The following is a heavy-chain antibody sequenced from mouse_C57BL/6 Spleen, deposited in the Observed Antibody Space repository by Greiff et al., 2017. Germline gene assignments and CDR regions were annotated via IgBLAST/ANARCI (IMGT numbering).Heavy chain of an antibody. D-gene: IGHD3-2*02. CDR2: IYPGSGST. J-gene: IGHJ1*03. Sequence: VQLQQSGAELVKPGASVKMSCKASGYTFTSYWITWVKQRPGQGLEWIGDIYPGSGSTNYNEKFKSTATLTVDTSSSTAYMQLSSLTSEDSAVYYCARTGSSGPYWYFDVWGTGTTVTVSS. CDR3: ARTGSSGPYWYFDV. V-gene: IGHV1-55*01. CDR1: GYTFTSYW.